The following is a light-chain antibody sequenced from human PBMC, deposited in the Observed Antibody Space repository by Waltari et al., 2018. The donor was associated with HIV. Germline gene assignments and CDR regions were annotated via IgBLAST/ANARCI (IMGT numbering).Light chain of an antibody. CDR1: QSVKTN. Sequence: ATLSVSPGERATLSCRASQSVKTNLAWYQQKPGQAPRLLIHGASTTASGVAARFSGSGSGTEFTLTINSLQSEDAAVYFCQQYYHWPRTFGQGTKV. V-gene: IGKV3D-15*01. J-gene: IGKJ1*01. CDR3: QQYYHWPRT. CDR2: GAS.